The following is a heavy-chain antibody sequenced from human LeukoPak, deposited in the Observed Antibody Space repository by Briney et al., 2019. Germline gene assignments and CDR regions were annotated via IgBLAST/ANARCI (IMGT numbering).Heavy chain of an antibody. CDR2: INHSGST. J-gene: IGHJ4*02. V-gene: IGHV4-34*01. Sequence: SETLSLTCAVYGGSFSGYYWSWIRQPPGKGLEWIGEINHSGSTNYNPSLKSRVTISVDTSKNQFSLKLSSVTAADTAVYYCARGANSSSWYQDYFDYWGQGTLVTVSS. D-gene: IGHD6-13*01. CDR3: ARGANSSSWYQDYFDY. CDR1: GGSFSGYY.